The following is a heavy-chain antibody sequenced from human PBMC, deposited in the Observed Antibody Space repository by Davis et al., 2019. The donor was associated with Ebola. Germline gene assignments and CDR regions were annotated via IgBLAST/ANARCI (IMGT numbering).Heavy chain of an antibody. CDR1: GFTFSSYS. D-gene: IGHD3-22*01. J-gene: IGHJ4*02. V-gene: IGHV3-21*04. CDR3: TAYDSTFRNY. Sequence: PGGSLRLSCAASGFTFSSYSMNWVRQAPGKGLEWVSSISSSSSYIYYADSVKGRFTISRDNAKNSLYLQMNSLRAEDTALYYCTAYDSTFRNYWGQGTLVTVSS. CDR2: ISSSSSYI.